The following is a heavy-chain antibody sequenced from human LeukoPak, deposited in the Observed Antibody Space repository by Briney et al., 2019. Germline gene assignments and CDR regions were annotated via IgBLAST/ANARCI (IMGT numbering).Heavy chain of an antibody. CDR1: GFSFSSYS. CDR3: TRDGSYASGGPTTYY. V-gene: IGHV3-48*01. D-gene: IGHD3-10*01. Sequence: GGSLRLSCAGSGFSFSSYSMNWVRQAPGKGLQWVSYISDTSNSIYYADSVKGRFTISRDNAKNSLFLQMNSLRAEDTAVYYCTRDGSYASGGPTTYYWGQGALVTVSS. J-gene: IGHJ4*02. CDR2: ISDTSNSI.